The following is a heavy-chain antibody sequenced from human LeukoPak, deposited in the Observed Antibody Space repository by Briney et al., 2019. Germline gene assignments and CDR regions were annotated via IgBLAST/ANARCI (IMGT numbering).Heavy chain of an antibody. CDR1: GGPVSDYY. CDR3: ASRKLGNDY. V-gene: IGHV4-59*02. CDR2: IYHTGST. J-gene: IGHJ4*02. D-gene: IGHD7-27*01. Sequence: SETLSLTCTISGGPVSDYYWSWIRQFPGKGLEWIGYIYHTGSTSYSPSLKSRVTISADTSQNQFSLKLSSVTAADTAVYYCASRKLGNDYWGQGTLVTVSS.